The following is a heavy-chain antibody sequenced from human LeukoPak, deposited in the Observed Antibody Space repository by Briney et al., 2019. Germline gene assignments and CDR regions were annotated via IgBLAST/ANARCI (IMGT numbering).Heavy chain of an antibody. CDR2: IYTSGST. Sequence: SETLSLTCTVSGYSINSFYWSWIRQPAGKGLEWIGRIYTSGSTNYSPSLKSRVTMSVDTSKNQFSLKLSSVTAADTAVYYCARDVVAAVGSFDYWGQGTQVTVSS. V-gene: IGHV4-4*07. J-gene: IGHJ4*02. D-gene: IGHD2-2*01. CDR3: ARDVVAAVGSFDY. CDR1: GYSINSFY.